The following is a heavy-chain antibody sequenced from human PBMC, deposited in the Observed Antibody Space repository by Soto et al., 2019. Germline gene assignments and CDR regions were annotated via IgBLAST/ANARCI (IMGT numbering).Heavy chain of an antibody. CDR3: ARAKSYSSSWYDAFDI. D-gene: IGHD6-13*01. J-gene: IGHJ3*02. CDR2: IIPIFGTA. Sequence: QVQLVQSGAEVQKPGSSVKVSCKASGGTFSSYAISWVRQAPGQGLEWMGGIIPIFGTANYAQQFQGRVTITADESTSTAYMELSSLRSEDTAVYYCARAKSYSSSWYDAFDIWGQGTMVTVSS. CDR1: GGTFSSYA. V-gene: IGHV1-69*01.